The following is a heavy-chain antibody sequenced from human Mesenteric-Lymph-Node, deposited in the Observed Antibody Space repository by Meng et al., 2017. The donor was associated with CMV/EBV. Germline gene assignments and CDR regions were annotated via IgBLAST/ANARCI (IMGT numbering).Heavy chain of an antibody. J-gene: IGHJ5*02. CDR3: ARDHSPYSGGNWFDP. Sequence: SETLSLTFTVSGGSISSYYWSWIRQPPGKGLEWIGYIYYSGSTNYNPSLKSRVTISVDTSKNQFSLKLSSVTAADTAVYYCARDHSPYSGGNWFDPWGQGTLVTVSS. D-gene: IGHD2-15*01. CDR1: GGSISSYY. V-gene: IGHV4-59*01. CDR2: IYYSGST.